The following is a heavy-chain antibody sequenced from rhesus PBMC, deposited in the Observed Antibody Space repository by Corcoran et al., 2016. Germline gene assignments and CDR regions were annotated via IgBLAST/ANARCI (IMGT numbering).Heavy chain of an antibody. Sequence: EVQLVESGGGLAKPGGSLRLSCAASGFTFSSYWMNWVRQTPGKGLEWISAITSGGGSIYYADSVNGRFTIARDNAKNSLSLQMNSLKTEDTAVYYCTRELDSGYWYYWGQGVLVTVSS. CDR1: GFTFSSYW. CDR2: ITSGGGSI. D-gene: IGHD1-44*01. J-gene: IGHJ4*01. CDR3: TRELDSGYWYY. V-gene: IGHV3S42*01.